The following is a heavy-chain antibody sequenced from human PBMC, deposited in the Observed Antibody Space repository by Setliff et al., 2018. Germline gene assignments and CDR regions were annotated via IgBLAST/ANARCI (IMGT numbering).Heavy chain of an antibody. J-gene: IGHJ4*02. CDR3: ARVRNTQNGFFDY. V-gene: IGHV4-59*08. CDR1: GGSISSHY. Sequence: SETLSLTCTVSGGSISSHYWSWIRQPPGKGLEWIGSIYYSGSTNYNPSLKSRVTISVDTSKNHFSLELTSVTAADTAVYYCARVRNTQNGFFDYWSQGTLVTVSS. CDR2: IYYSGST. D-gene: IGHD1-1*01.